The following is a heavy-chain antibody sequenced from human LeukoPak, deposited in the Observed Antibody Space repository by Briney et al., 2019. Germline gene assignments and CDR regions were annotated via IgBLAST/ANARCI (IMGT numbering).Heavy chain of an antibody. V-gene: IGHV3-33*01. J-gene: IGHJ4*02. CDR2: IWFDGSNI. CDR3: ARDSLPMAVTGPFDH. CDR1: GFGFSTYG. Sequence: GGSLRLSCVASGFGFSTYGMHWVRQAPGKGLEWVTSIWFDGSNIHYADSVKGRVIISRDNSKSALYLQMNSLRVDDTAIYYCARDSLPMAVTGPFDHWGQGALVTVSS. D-gene: IGHD2-21*02.